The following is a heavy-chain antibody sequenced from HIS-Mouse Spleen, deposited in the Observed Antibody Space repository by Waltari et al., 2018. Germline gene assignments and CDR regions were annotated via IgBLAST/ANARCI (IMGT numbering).Heavy chain of an antibody. CDR3: ARARPRYCTNGVCSDAFDI. J-gene: IGHJ3*02. Sequence: QVQLQQWGAGLLKPSETLSLTCAVYGGSFSGYYWSWIRQPPGKGLEWIGEINHSGSTTYNPSLKSRVTISVDTSKNQFSLKLSSVTAADTAVYYCARARPRYCTNGVCSDAFDIWGQGTMVTVSS. CDR1: GGSFSGYY. V-gene: IGHV4-34*01. D-gene: IGHD2-8*01. CDR2: INHSGST.